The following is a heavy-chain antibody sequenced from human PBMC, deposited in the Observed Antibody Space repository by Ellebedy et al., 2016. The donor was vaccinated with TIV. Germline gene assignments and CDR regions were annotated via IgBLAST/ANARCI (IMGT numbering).Heavy chain of an antibody. J-gene: IGHJ4*02. CDR3: TRNADIPASFDY. D-gene: IGHD5-12*01. CDR2: TNGDGTTI. V-gene: IGHV3-74*01. Sequence: PGGSLRLSCAASGFTLSSHWMHWVRQAPGKGLVWVSRTNGDGTTISYVDSVEGRFTISRGNAKNTVFLQMNSLRVEDTAVYYCTRNADIPASFDYWGQGALVTVSS. CDR1: GFTLSSHW.